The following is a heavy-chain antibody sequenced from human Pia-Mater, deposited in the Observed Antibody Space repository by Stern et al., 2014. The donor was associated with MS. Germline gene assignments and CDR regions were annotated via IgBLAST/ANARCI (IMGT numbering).Heavy chain of an antibody. J-gene: IGHJ6*02. V-gene: IGHV3-33*01. D-gene: IGHD2-2*02. CDR3: ARDFTRYCSSTSCYTRGLYGMDV. Sequence: VQLVESGGGVVQPGRSLRLSCAASGFTFSSYGMHWVRQAPGKGLEWVAVIWDDGSNKYYADSVKGRFTISRDNSKNTLYLQMNSLRAEDTAVYYCARDFTRYCSSTSCYTRGLYGMDVWGQGTTVTVSS. CDR2: IWDDGSNK. CDR1: GFTFSSYG.